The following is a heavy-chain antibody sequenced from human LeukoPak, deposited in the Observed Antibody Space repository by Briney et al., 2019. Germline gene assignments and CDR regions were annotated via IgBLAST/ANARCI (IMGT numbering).Heavy chain of an antibody. CDR2: IYYSGST. D-gene: IGHD2-2*03. CDR3: ARDGLGSGYFDY. J-gene: IGHJ4*02. Sequence: SETLSLTCTVSGGSISSGGYYWSWIRQHPGKGLEWIGYIYYSGSTYYNPSLKSRVTISLDTSKNQFSLKLSSVTAADTAVYYCARDGLGSGYFDYWGQGTLVTVSS. V-gene: IGHV4-31*03. CDR1: GGSISSGGYY.